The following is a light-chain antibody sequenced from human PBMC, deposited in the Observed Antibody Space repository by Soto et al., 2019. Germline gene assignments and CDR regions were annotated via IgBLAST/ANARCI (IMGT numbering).Light chain of an antibody. CDR2: EVL. CDR1: SSDVGGYNF. V-gene: IGLV2-14*01. CDR3: TSYTNIKTWV. J-gene: IGLJ3*02. Sequence: QSALTQPASVSGSPGQSITISCNGTSSDVGGYNFVSWYQQHPGKAPKLIIYEVLNRPSGVSNRFSGSKSGDTASLTISGLQADDEADYYCTSYTNIKTWVFGGGTKLTVL.